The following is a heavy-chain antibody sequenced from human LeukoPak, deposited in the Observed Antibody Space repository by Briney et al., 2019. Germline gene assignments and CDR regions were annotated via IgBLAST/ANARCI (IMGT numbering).Heavy chain of an antibody. V-gene: IGHV1-18*01. Sequence: ASVKVSCKASGVTFTSYGISWVRQAPGQGLEWMGWSSAYNGNTNYAQKLQGRVTMTTDTSTSTAYMDLSSLRSDDTAVYYCASARSYYYDSSGYYSPFDYWGQGTLVTVSS. CDR1: GVTFTSYG. J-gene: IGHJ4*02. CDR2: SSAYNGNT. D-gene: IGHD3-22*01. CDR3: ASARSYYYDSSGYYSPFDY.